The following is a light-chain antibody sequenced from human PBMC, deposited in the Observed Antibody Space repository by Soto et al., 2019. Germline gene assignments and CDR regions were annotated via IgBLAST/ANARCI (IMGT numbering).Light chain of an antibody. V-gene: IGKV1-33*01. Sequence: DIPMTQSPSSLSASVGDRETITCQASQNINNYLNWYQQKPGRAPKLLIYDASNLEAGVPSRFRGSGSGTDFTFTISRLQPEDIATYYCQQYENLPTFGQGTRLEIK. CDR3: QQYENLPT. CDR1: QNINNY. J-gene: IGKJ5*01. CDR2: DAS.